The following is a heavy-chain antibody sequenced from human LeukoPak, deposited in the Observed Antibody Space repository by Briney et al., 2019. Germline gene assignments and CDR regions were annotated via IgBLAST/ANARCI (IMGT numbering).Heavy chain of an antibody. CDR3: ARDLWFGELLFDY. Sequence: PGGSLRLSCAASGFTFSGYSMNWVRQAPGKGLEWVSSIGSSSSYIYYADSVKGRFTISRDNAKNSLYLQMNTLRAEDTAVYYCARDLWFGELLFDYWGQGTLVTVSS. CDR1: GFTFSGYS. J-gene: IGHJ4*02. V-gene: IGHV3-21*01. CDR2: IGSSSSYI. D-gene: IGHD3-10*01.